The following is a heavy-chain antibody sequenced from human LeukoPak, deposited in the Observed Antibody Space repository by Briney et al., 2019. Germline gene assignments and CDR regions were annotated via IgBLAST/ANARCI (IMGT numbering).Heavy chain of an antibody. J-gene: IGHJ5*02. D-gene: IGHD5-18*01. Sequence: SETLSLTCAVYGGSFSGYYWSWIRQPPGKGLDWIGEINHSGSTNYNPSLKSRVTTSVATSKTQCSLKRSSVTAADTAVYYCARARRGYNYRGNWSVPWGQGNLVTVSS. V-gene: IGHV4-34*01. CDR3: ARARRGYNYRGNWSVP. CDR2: INHSGST. CDR1: GGSFSGYY.